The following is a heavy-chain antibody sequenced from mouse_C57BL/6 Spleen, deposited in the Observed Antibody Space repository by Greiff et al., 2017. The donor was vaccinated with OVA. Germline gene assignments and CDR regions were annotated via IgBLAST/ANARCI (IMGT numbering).Heavy chain of an antibody. Sequence: QVQLQQPGSELVRPGSSVKLSCKASGYTFTSYWMDWVKQRPGQGLEWIGNIYPSDSETHYNQKFKDKATLTVDKSSSTAYMQLSSLTSEDSAVYYCARSGLSDYWGQGTTLTVSS. V-gene: IGHV1-61*01. CDR2: IYPSDSET. CDR3: ARSGLSDY. CDR1: GYTFTSYW. J-gene: IGHJ2*01. D-gene: IGHD2-2*01.